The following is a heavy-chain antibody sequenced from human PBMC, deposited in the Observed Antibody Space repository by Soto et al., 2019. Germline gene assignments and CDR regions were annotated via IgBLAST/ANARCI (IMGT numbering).Heavy chain of an antibody. D-gene: IGHD3-22*01. CDR2: IYHSGST. CDR3: AERAVISNSNWFDP. Sequence: GSLRLSCAASGFTFSSYAMHWVRQAPGKGLEWIGEIYHSGSTNYNPSLKSRVTISVDTSKNQFSLKLSSVTAADTAVYYCAERAVISNSNWFDPWGQGTLVTVSS. J-gene: IGHJ5*02. CDR1: GFTFSSYA. V-gene: IGHV4-34*08.